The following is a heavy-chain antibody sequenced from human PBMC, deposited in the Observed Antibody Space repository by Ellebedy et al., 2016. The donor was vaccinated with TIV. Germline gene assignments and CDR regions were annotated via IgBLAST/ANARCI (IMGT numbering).Heavy chain of an antibody. CDR2: IQPYNGDT. CDR3: ARNWAESDY. V-gene: IGHV1-2*02. CDR1: GYPFTHYS. Sequence: AASVKVSCKASGYPFTHYSIHWVRQAPGQGLEWMGWIQPYNGDTQYAQKHQGRVIMTRDTSISTTYMELSSLTSDDTAVYYCARNWAESDYWGQGSLVTVSS. J-gene: IGHJ4*02. D-gene: IGHD3-16*01.